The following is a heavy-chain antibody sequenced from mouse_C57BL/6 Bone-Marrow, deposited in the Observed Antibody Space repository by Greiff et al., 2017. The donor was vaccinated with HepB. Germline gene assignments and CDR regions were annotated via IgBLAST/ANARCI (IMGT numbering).Heavy chain of an antibody. V-gene: IGHV2-9*01. J-gene: IGHJ1*03. Sequence: VQLKESGPGLVAPSQILSITCTVSGFSLTSYGVDWVRQPPGKGLEWLGVIWGGGSTNYNSALMSRLSISKDNSKSQVFLKMNSLQTDDTAMYYCAKQGLRGYFDVWGTGTTVTVSS. CDR1: GFSLTSYG. CDR2: IWGGGST. CDR3: AKQGLRGYFDV. D-gene: IGHD3-2*02.